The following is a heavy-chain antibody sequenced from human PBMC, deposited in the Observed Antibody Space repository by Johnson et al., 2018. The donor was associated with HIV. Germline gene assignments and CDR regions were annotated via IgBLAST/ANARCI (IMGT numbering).Heavy chain of an antibody. CDR3: ARGLGSSWTGDAFDI. CDR1: GFTFSSYG. J-gene: IGHJ3*02. CDR2: VWFDGSHK. V-gene: IGHV3-33*08. Sequence: QVQLVESGGGVVQPGRSLRLSCAASGFTFSSYGMHWVRQTPGKGLEWVAVVWFDGSHKYYADSVKGRFTISRDNSKNTLYLQMNSLRAEDQAVYYCARGLGSSWTGDAFDIWGQGTMVTVSS. D-gene: IGHD6-13*01.